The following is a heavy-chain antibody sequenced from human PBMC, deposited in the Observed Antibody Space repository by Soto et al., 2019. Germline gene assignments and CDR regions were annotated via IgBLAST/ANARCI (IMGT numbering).Heavy chain of an antibody. CDR3: ARAPLVATTAFDY. D-gene: IGHD5-12*01. Sequence: HPGGSLRLSCAASGFTFSSYEMNWVRQAPGKGLEWVSYISSSGSTIYYADSVKGRFTISRDNAKNSLYLQMNSLRAEDTAVYYCARAPLVATTAFDYWGQGTLVTVSS. V-gene: IGHV3-48*03. J-gene: IGHJ4*02. CDR1: GFTFSSYE. CDR2: ISSSGSTI.